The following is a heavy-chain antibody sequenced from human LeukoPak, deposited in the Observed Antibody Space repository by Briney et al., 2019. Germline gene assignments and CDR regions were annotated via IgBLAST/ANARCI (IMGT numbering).Heavy chain of an antibody. J-gene: IGHJ6*03. Sequence: SETLSLTCAVSDDSIFRSNWWSWVRQPAGKGLEWIGRIYISGSTNYNPSLTSRVTISVDTSKNQFSLKLSSVTAADTAVYYCARLRSGYNYYMDVWGEGTTVTISS. CDR1: DDSIFRSNW. CDR2: IYISGST. V-gene: IGHV4-4*07. D-gene: IGHD2-2*02. CDR3: ARLRSGYNYYMDV.